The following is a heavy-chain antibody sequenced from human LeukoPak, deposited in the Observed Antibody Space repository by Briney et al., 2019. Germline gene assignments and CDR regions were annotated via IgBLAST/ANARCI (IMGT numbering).Heavy chain of an antibody. D-gene: IGHD1-1*01. J-gene: IGHJ5*02. V-gene: IGHV1-2*02. Sequence: ASVKLSCKASGYSFSDFYLNWVRQAPGQGLEWMGWINPYSEALIYAEKFQDRVTMTWDTSTATAYMELTRLTSDDTAVYYCATATVTHTRDPWGQGSLVTVSS. CDR2: INPYSEAL. CDR3: ATATVTHTRDP. CDR1: GYSFSDFY.